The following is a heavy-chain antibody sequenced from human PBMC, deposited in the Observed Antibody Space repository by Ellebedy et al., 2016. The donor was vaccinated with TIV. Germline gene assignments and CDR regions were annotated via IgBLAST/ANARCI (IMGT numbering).Heavy chain of an antibody. D-gene: IGHD4-17*01. Sequence: SETLSLXXSVSGGSISSSYWSWIRQPAGKGLEWIGRTHMSGTTNYNPSLASRVTMSIDTSKRQFSLRLTSVTAADTAVYYCARHQWHYGADVWGQGTMVTVSS. V-gene: IGHV4-4*07. CDR2: THMSGTT. J-gene: IGHJ3*01. CDR3: ARHQWHYGADV. CDR1: GGSISSSY.